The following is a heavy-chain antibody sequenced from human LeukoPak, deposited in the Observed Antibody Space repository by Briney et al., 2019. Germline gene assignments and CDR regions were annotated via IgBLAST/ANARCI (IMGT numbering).Heavy chain of an antibody. CDR2: ISSSGSTI. D-gene: IGHD2-2*01. CDR1: GFTFSSYE. Sequence: GGSLRLSCTASGFTFSSYEMNWVRQAPGKGLEWVSYISSSGSTIYYADSVKGRFTISRDNAKNSLYLQMNSLRAEDTALYYCARAPGAAAHNWFDPWGQGTLVTVSS. CDR3: ARAPGAAAHNWFDP. V-gene: IGHV3-48*03. J-gene: IGHJ5*02.